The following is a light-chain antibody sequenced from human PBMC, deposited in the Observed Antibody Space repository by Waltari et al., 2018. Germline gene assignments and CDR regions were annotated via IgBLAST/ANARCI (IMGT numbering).Light chain of an antibody. CDR1: QGISNS. V-gene: IGKV1-NL1*01. CDR2: AAS. Sequence: DIQMTQSPSSLSASVRDRVTITCRASQGISNSLAWYQQKPGKAPKLLLYAASRVESGVPSRFSGSGSGTDYTLTISSLQPEDFATYYCQQYYSIPPTFGGGTEVEIK. J-gene: IGKJ4*01. CDR3: QQYYSIPPT.